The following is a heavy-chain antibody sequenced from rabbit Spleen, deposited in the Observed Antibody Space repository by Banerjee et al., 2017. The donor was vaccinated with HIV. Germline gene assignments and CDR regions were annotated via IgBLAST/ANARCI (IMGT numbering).Heavy chain of an antibody. Sequence: QSLEESGGDLVKPEGSLTLTCTASGFSFSNSYYMCWVRQAPGKGLEWIACIDITASSTYYASWAKGRFTISKTSSTTVTLQMTSLTAADTATYFCARTGVAGDAYLTFFNLWGQGTLVTVS. CDR1: GFSFSNSYY. V-gene: IGHV1S40*01. J-gene: IGHJ4*01. CDR2: IDITASST. CDR3: ARTGVAGDAYLTFFNL. D-gene: IGHD6-1*01.